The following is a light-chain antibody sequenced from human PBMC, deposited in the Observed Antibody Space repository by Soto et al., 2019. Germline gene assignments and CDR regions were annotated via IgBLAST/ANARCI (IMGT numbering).Light chain of an antibody. CDR1: ISNIATNY. V-gene: IGLV1-47*01. Sequence: QSVLTQPPSVSGTPGQRVTISCSGGISNIATNYVHWFQQLPGTAPKVLSNRDNQRPSGGPDRCSGSKSGTSASLAISGLRSEDEAEYYCAAWDDTVRSYVFGTGTKLTVL. J-gene: IGLJ1*01. CDR3: AAWDDTVRSYV. CDR2: RDN.